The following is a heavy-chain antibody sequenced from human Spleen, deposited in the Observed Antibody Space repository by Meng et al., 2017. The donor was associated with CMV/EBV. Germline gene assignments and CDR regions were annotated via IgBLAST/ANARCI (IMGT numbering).Heavy chain of an antibody. Sequence: GESLKISCAASGFTFSSYSMNWVRQAPGKGLEWVSYISSSSSTIYYADSVKGRFTISRDNAKNTLYLQMNSLRAEDTAVYYCARGQYCSSTSCYGGDYYGMDVWGQGTTVTVSS. J-gene: IGHJ6*02. V-gene: IGHV3-48*04. CDR3: ARGQYCSSTSCYGGDYYGMDV. CDR1: GFTFSSYS. CDR2: ISSSSSTI. D-gene: IGHD2-2*01.